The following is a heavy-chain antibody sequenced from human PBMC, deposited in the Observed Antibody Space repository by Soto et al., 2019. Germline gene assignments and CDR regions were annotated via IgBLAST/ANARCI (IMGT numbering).Heavy chain of an antibody. V-gene: IGHV1-69*06. CDR1: GGTFSSYA. CDR3: ARDTPRITIFGMDV. D-gene: IGHD3-3*01. Sequence: EASVKVSCKASGGTFSSYAISWVRQAPGQGLEWMGGIIPIFGTANYAQKFQGRVTITADKSTSTAYMELSSLRSEDTAVYYCARDTPRITIFGMDVWGQGTTVTVSS. J-gene: IGHJ6*02. CDR2: IIPIFGTA.